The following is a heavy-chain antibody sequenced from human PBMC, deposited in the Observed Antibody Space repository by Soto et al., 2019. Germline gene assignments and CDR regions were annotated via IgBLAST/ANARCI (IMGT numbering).Heavy chain of an antibody. D-gene: IGHD5-12*01. V-gene: IGHV3-7*01. CDR1: GFTFSRSW. CDR2: IKEDGSEK. J-gene: IGHJ4*02. Sequence: EVQLVQSGGGLVQPGGSLRLSCAASGFTFSRSWMSWVRQAPGKGLEWVANIKEDGSEKYYVDSVKGRFTISRDNAKNSLHLQMNSLRAEDTAMYYCAKDAQGYDYWGQGTLVTVSS. CDR3: AKDAQGYDY.